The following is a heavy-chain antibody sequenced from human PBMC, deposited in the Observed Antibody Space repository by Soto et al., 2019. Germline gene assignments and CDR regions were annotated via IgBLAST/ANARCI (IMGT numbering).Heavy chain of an antibody. J-gene: IGHJ5*02. D-gene: IGHD6-13*01. Sequence: GGSLRLSCAASGFTFSGSAMHWVRQASGKGLEWVGRIRSKANSYATAYAASVKGRFTISRDDSKNTAYLQMNSLKTEDTAVYYCTPSSSWYADWFDPWGQGTLVTVSS. CDR2: IRSKANSYAT. V-gene: IGHV3-73*01. CDR1: GFTFSGSA. CDR3: TPSSSWYADWFDP.